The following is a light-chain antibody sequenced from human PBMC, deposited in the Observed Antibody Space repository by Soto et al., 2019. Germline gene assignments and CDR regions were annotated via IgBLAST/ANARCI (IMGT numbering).Light chain of an antibody. CDR2: DAS. CDR3: LQYHNLWA. CDR1: QGISSA. Sequence: AIQLTQSPSSLSASVGDRVTITCRASQGISSALAWCQQKPGKAPKLLIYDASSLESGVPSRFSGSGSGTEFTLTISSLQSEDFTVYSCLQYHNLWAFGQGTKVDIK. V-gene: IGKV1D-13*01. J-gene: IGKJ1*01.